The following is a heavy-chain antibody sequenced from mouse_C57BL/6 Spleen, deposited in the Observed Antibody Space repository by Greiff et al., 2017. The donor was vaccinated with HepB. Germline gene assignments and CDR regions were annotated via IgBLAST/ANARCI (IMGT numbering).Heavy chain of an antibody. J-gene: IGHJ2*01. V-gene: IGHV5-4*01. CDR1: GFTFSSYA. Sequence: EVQRVESGGGLVKPGGSLKLSCAASGFTFSSYAMSWVRQTPEKRLEWVATISDGGSYTYYPDNVKGRFTISRDNAKNNLYLQMSHLKSEDTAMYYCARASTTVAPDYWGQGTTLTVSS. CDR3: ARASTTVAPDY. D-gene: IGHD1-1*01. CDR2: ISDGGSYT.